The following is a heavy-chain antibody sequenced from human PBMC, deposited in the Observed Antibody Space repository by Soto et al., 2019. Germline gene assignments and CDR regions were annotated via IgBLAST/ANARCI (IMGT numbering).Heavy chain of an antibody. V-gene: IGHV5-10-1*01. CDR3: ARRDYYDSSGYYSYGMDV. CDR1: GYSFTSYW. CDR2: IDPSDSYT. D-gene: IGHD3-22*01. J-gene: IGHJ6*02. Sequence: GESLKISCKGSGYSFTSYWISWVRQMPGKGLEWMGRIDPSDSYTNYSPSFQGHVTISADKSISTAYLQWSSLKASDTAMYYCARRDYYDSSGYYSYGMDVWGQGTTVTVSS.